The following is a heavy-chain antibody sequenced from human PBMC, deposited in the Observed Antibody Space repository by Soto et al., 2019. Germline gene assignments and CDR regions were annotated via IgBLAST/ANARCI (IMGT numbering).Heavy chain of an antibody. Sequence: QLQLVQSGAEVREPGSSVKVSCKASGGTFSSYTVIWVRQAPGQGLEWMGGITPTLNIAKYAEKFQGRVTITADESTSTVNMHLSSLRSEDTAVYFCARGYYSGSNPSSFDYWGQGTLVALSS. CDR2: ITPTLNIA. J-gene: IGHJ4*02. D-gene: IGHD1-26*01. CDR1: GGTFSSYT. CDR3: ARGYYSGSNPSSFDY. V-gene: IGHV1-69*01.